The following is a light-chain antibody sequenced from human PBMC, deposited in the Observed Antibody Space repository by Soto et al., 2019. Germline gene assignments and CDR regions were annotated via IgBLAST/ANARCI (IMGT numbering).Light chain of an antibody. CDR2: LNSDGSH. J-gene: IGLJ2*01. V-gene: IGLV4-69*01. CDR1: SGHSSYA. Sequence: QLVLTQSPSASASLGASVKLPCTLSSGHSSYAIAWHQQQPEKGPRYLMKLNSDGSHSKWDGIPDRFSGSSSGAERYRTISSLQSEDDADYYCQTLGTGIHVVFGGGTKVTVL. CDR3: QTLGTGIHVV.